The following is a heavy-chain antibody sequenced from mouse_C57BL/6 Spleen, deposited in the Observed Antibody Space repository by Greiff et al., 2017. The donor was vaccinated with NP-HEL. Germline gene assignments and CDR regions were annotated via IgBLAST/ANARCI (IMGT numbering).Heavy chain of an antibody. Sequence: EVMLVESGGDLVKPGGSLKLSCAASGFTFSSYGMSWVRQTPDKRLEWVATISSGGSYTYYPDSVKGRFTISRDNAKNTLYLQMSSLKSEDTAMYYCARRDYDPFYYAMDYWGQGTSVTVSS. V-gene: IGHV5-6*02. J-gene: IGHJ4*01. D-gene: IGHD2-4*01. CDR2: ISSGGSYT. CDR3: ARRDYDPFYYAMDY. CDR1: GFTFSSYG.